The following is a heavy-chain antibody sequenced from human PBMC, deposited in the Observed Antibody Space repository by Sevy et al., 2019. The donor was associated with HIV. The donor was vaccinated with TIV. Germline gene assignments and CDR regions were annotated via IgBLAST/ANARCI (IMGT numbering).Heavy chain of an antibody. CDR3: ALDYDFWSGYYAPDWYFDL. CDR1: GFTFSTYS. V-gene: IGHV3-21*01. J-gene: IGHJ2*01. CDR2: ISSTSNYI. Sequence: GGPLRLSCAASGFTFSTYSMNWVRQAPGRGLECVSSISSTSNYIYYADSVKGRFTISRDNAKNSLYLQMNSLRAEDTAVFNCALDYDFWSGYYAPDWYFDLWGRGTLVTVSS. D-gene: IGHD3-3*01.